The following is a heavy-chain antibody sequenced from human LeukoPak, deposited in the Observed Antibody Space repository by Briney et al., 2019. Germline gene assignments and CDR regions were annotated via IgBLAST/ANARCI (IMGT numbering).Heavy chain of an antibody. CDR3: ARGGGDYEDPFDI. V-gene: IGHV3-30*02. D-gene: IGHD4-17*01. CDR1: GFTFSSYG. J-gene: IGHJ3*02. Sequence: GGSLRLSCAASGFTFSSYGMHWVRQAPGKGLEWVAFIRYDGSNKYYADSVKGRFTISRDNSKNTLYLQMNSLRAEDTAVYYCARGGGDYEDPFDIWGQGTMVTVSS. CDR2: IRYDGSNK.